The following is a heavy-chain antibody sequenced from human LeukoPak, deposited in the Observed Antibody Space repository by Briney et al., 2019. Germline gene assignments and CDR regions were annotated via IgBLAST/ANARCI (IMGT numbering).Heavy chain of an antibody. CDR2: MNPNSGNT. CDR1: GYTFTSYD. D-gene: IGHD5-18*01. V-gene: IGHV1-8*01. J-gene: IGHJ4*02. CDR3: ARDSYCYGDDGY. Sequence: ASVKVSCKASGYTFTSYDINWVRQATGQGLEWMGWMNPNSGNTGYAQKFQGRVTMTRNTSISTAYMELSSLRSEDTAVYYCARDSYCYGDDGYWGQRTLVTVSS.